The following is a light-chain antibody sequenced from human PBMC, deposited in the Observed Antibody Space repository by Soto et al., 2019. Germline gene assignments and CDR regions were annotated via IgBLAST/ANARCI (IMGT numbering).Light chain of an antibody. J-gene: IGLJ1*01. CDR3: CAFTSSGTRV. CDR2: EVS. V-gene: IGLV2-14*01. Sequence: QSALTQPASVSGSPGQSITISCTGTSSDVGGYNYVSWYQQYPGKAPQLMIYEVSNRPSGVSNRFSGSKSGNTASLTISGLQAVDEADYYCCAFTSSGTRVFGTGTKVTVL. CDR1: SSDVGGYNY.